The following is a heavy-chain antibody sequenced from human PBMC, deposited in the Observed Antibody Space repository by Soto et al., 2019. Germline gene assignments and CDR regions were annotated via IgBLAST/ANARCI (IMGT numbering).Heavy chain of an antibody. CDR2: IIPIFGTT. D-gene: IGHD5-18*01. J-gene: IGHJ6*02. V-gene: IGHV1-69*13. Sequence: EASVKVSCKASGGSFTYTLSWVRQAPGQGLEWMGGIIPIFGTTNYAQKFQGRVTITADESTKTAYMELSTLRSEDTAVYYCARLHSHGTYGMDVWGQGXTVTVYS. CDR1: GGSFTYT. CDR3: ARLHSHGTYGMDV.